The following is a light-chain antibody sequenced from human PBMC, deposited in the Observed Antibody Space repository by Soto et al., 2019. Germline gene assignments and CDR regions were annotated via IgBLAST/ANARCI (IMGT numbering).Light chain of an antibody. V-gene: IGKV3-11*01. CDR1: QSISSY. Sequence: EVVLTQSPDTLSLPPGERATLSCRASQSISSYLAWYQQKPGQAPRLLIYDASSRATGIPARFSGSGSGTDFTLTISSLEPEDFAVYYCQQRSNSLTFGQGRLLEIK. CDR3: QQRSNSLT. CDR2: DAS. J-gene: IGKJ5*01.